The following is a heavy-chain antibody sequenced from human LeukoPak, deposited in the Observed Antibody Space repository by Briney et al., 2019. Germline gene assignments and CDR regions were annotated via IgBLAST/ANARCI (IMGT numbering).Heavy chain of an antibody. J-gene: IGHJ6*02. Sequence: GGSLRLSCAASGFTVSSNYMSWVRPAPGKGLEWVSVIYSGGSTYYADSVKGRFTISRDNSKNTLYLQMNSLRAEDTAVYYCARDPISAAGPSGQGMDVWGQGTTVTVSS. V-gene: IGHV3-66*01. CDR3: ARDPISAAGPSGQGMDV. D-gene: IGHD6-13*01. CDR2: IYSGGST. CDR1: GFTVSSNY.